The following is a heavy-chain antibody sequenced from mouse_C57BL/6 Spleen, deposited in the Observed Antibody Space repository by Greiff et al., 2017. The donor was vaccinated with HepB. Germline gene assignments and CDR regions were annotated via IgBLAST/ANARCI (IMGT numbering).Heavy chain of an antibody. CDR2: INPSSGYT. J-gene: IGHJ4*01. CDR3: ARGLLPYCAMEY. D-gene: IGHD2-3*01. CDR1: GYTFTSYW. V-gene: IGHV1-7*01. Sequence: VQLQQSGAELAKPGASVKLSCKASGYTFTSYWMHWVTQRPGQGLEWIGYINPSSGYTKYNQKFKDKATLTADKSASTAYMQLSSLTYEDSAVYYCARGLLPYCAMEYGGQGTSFTVSS.